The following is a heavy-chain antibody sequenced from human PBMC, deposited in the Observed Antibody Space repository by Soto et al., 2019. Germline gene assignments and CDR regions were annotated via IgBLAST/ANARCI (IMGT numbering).Heavy chain of an antibody. D-gene: IGHD3-22*01. V-gene: IGHV4-39*07. CDR3: AKAISDYYAPSDY. J-gene: IGHJ4*02. Sequence: SETLSLTCTVSGGSISSSSYYWGWIRQPPGKGLEWIGSIYYSGSTYYNPSLKSRVTISVDNSKSTLYLQMNRLRGDDTAVYYCAKAISDYYAPSDYWGQGTQVTVSS. CDR1: GGSISSSSYY. CDR2: IYYSGST.